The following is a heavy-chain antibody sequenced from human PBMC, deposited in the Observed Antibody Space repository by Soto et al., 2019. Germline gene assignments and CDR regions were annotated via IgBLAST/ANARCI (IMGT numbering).Heavy chain of an antibody. CDR1: GFTFSSSA. V-gene: IGHV3-23*01. Sequence: GGSLRLSCAASGFTFSSSAMSWVRQVPGKGPEWVSTITGSGENTYYANSVKGRLTISRDNSKNTLSLQMNSLRAEDTALYYCAKRSSHHFDYWGQGALVTVSS. CDR3: AKRSSHHFDY. CDR2: ITGSGENT. D-gene: IGHD3-10*01. J-gene: IGHJ4*02.